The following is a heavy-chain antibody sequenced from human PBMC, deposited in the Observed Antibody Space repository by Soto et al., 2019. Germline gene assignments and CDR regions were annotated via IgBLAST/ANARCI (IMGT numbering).Heavy chain of an antibody. Sequence: ASVKVSCKASGYIFTNQYIHWVQQAPGQGLEWMGIINPSGGSTNYLQKFQGRITMTRGTSTSTVYMELSSLRSEDTAVYFCARADYYDSSGFYYDCWGQGSLVTVSS. CDR1: GYIFTNQY. CDR3: ARADYYDSSGFYYDC. CDR2: INPSGGST. V-gene: IGHV1-46*01. D-gene: IGHD3-22*01. J-gene: IGHJ4*02.